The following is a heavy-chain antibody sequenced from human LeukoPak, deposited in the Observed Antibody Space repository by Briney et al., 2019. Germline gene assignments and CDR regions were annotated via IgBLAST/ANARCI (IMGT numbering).Heavy chain of an antibody. CDR1: GFTFSSCE. D-gene: IGHD1-26*01. CDR2: ISSSGSTI. V-gene: IGHV3-48*03. J-gene: IGHJ4*02. Sequence: GGSLRLSCAASGFTFSSCEMNWVRQAPGKGLEWDSYISSSGSTIYYADCVKGRFTISRDNAKNSLYLQMNSLRAEDTAVYYCARGPWVFSMGGQGTLVTVSS. CDR3: ARGPWVFSM.